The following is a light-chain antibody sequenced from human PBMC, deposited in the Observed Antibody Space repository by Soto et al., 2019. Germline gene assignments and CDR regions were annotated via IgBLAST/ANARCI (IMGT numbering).Light chain of an antibody. CDR1: QSVSSTY. J-gene: IGKJ1*01. CDR3: RHYINSQWT. V-gene: IGKV3-20*01. CDR2: AAS. Sequence: EIVLTQSPGTLSLSPGERATLSCRPSQSVSSTYLDWYQQKPGQPPRLLIYAASSRATGIPDRFSGGASATDFTLTISRLEPEEFAVYYCRHYINSQWTFGQGTKVEIK.